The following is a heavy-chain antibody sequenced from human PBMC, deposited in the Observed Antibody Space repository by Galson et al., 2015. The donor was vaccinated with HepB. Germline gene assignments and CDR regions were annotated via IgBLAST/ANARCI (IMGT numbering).Heavy chain of an antibody. CDR2: ISSDGSKR. D-gene: IGHD2-2*03. CDR1: GFTFSKFG. Sequence: SLRLSCAASGFTFSKFGMHWVRQAPGKGLEWVTVISSDGSKRYYADSVKGRFTISRDNPKNTLNLQMNSLRVEDTAVYYCARGLSIGYCSGTSCYAGYGMGVWGQGTSVTVSS. V-gene: IGHV3-30*03. CDR3: ARGLSIGYCSGTSCYAGYGMGV. J-gene: IGHJ6*02.